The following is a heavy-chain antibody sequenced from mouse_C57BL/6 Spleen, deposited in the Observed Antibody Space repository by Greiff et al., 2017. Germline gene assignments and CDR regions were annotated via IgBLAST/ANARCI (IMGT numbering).Heavy chain of an antibody. J-gene: IGHJ3*01. CDR2: ISSGSSTI. V-gene: IGHV5-17*01. CDR1: GFTFSDYG. Sequence: EVMLVESGGGLVKPGGSLKLSCAASGFTFSDYGMHWVRQAPEKGLEWVAYISSGSSTIYYADTVKGRFTISRDNAKNTLFLQMTSLRSEDTAMYYCARPYDYDEVWFAYWGQGTLVTVSA. D-gene: IGHD2-4*01. CDR3: ARPYDYDEVWFAY.